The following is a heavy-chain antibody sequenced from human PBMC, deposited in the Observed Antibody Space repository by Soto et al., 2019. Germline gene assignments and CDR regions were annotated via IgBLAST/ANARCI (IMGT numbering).Heavy chain of an antibody. Sequence: PGGSLRLSCAASGFTFSSYALSWVRQAPGKGLEWVSAISGSGGSTYSADSVKGRFTISRDNSKNTLYLQMNSLRAEDTAVYYCAKDVTATGNSDAFDIRGQGTMVTVSS. CDR3: AKDVTATGNSDAFDI. CDR2: ISGSGGST. CDR1: GFTFSSYA. D-gene: IGHD6-13*01. V-gene: IGHV3-23*01. J-gene: IGHJ3*02.